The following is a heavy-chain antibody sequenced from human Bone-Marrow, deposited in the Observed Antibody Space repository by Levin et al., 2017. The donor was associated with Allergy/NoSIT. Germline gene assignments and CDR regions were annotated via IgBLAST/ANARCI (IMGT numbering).Heavy chain of an antibody. CDR3: AGYCSSASCYFDAFDI. CDR2: LYSGGTTT. D-gene: IGHD2-2*01. Sequence: GGSLRLSCVAAGFSVSDNYMSWVRQAPGKGLEWVSVLYSGGTTTFYADSVTGRFTISRDNSKNTLYLQMDSLRDEDTAIYYCAGYCSSASCYFDAFDIWGQGTMVTVSS. J-gene: IGHJ3*02. V-gene: IGHV3-53*01. CDR1: GFSVSDNY.